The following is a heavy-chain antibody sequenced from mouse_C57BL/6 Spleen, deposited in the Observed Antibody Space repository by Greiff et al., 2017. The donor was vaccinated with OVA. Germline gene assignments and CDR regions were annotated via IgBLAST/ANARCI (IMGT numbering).Heavy chain of an antibody. CDR2: IYPRSGNT. Sequence: VKVVESGAELARPGASVKLSCKASGYTFTSYGISWVKQRTGQGLEWIGEIYPRSGNTYYNEKFKGKATLTADKSSSTAYMELRILTSEDSAVYFCARSDYGYDDWFAYWGQGTLVTVSA. J-gene: IGHJ3*01. D-gene: IGHD2-2*01. CDR1: GYTFTSYG. CDR3: ARSDYGYDDWFAY. V-gene: IGHV1-81*01.